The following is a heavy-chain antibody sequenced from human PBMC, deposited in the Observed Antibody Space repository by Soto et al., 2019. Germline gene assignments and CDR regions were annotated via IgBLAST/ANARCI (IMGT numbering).Heavy chain of an antibody. J-gene: IGHJ4*01. CDR3: ARLWGWSVDY. CDR2: IYYSGST. CDR1: GGSISSYY. Sequence: QVQLQESGPGLVKPSETLSLTCTVSGGSISSYYWSWIRQPPGKGLEWIGYIYYSGSTNYNPSLMSRDTISVDTYKNQFSLKLSSVTAADTAVYYRARLWGWSVDYGGHGTLVTVSS. V-gene: IGHV4-59*08. D-gene: IGHD3-16*01.